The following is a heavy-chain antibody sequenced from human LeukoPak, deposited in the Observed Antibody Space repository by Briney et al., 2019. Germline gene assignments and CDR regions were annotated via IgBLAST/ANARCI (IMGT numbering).Heavy chain of an antibody. J-gene: IGHJ3*02. Sequence: SSVKVSCKASGGTFTSYAISWVRQAPGQGLEWKGRIIPILGIAKYAQKFHGRGTITAYQYTITAYSYMSNLRSEDTAMHYCATEGYLELRLLDWLTERDFDIWGQGTMVTVSS. V-gene: IGHV1-69*04. D-gene: IGHD3-9*01. CDR2: IIPILGIA. CDR3: ATEGYLELRLLDWLTERDFDI. CDR1: GGTFTSYA.